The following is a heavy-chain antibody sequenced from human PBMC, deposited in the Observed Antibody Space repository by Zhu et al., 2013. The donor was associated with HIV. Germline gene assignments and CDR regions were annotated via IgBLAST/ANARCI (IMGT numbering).Heavy chain of an antibody. CDR3: ARVGYCSGGSCYSIQWDV. J-gene: IGHJ6*02. CDR2: IIPIFGTA. D-gene: IGHD2-15*01. CDR1: GGTFSSYA. Sequence: QVQLVQSGAEVKKPGSSVKVSCKASGGTFSSYAISWVRQAPGQGLEWMGGIIPIFGTANYAQKFQGRVTITADESTSTAYMELSSLRSEDTAVYYCARVGYCSGGSCYSIQWDVWGQGTTVTVSS. V-gene: IGHV1-69*01.